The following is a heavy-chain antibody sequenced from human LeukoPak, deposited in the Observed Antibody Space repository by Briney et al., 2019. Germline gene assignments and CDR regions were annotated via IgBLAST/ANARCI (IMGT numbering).Heavy chain of an antibody. V-gene: IGHV3-30-3*01. CDR2: ISHGGSNQ. CDR3: AREGYYAFDI. CDR1: GFTFSNFG. Sequence: GGSLRLSCAASGFTFSNFGIHWVRQAPGKGLEWVALISHGGSNQYYPDSVKGRFTISRDNSENTLSLHMNSLRAEDTAMYYCAREGYYAFDIWGQGTMVTVSS. D-gene: IGHD3-22*01. J-gene: IGHJ3*02.